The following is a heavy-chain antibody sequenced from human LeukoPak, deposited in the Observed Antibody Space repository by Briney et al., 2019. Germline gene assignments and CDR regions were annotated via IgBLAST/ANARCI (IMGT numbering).Heavy chain of an antibody. Sequence: SGGSLRLSCAASGFTFSSYSMDWVRQAPGKGLEWVSYISSSSSTIYYADSVKGRFTISRDNAKNSLCLQMNSLRAEDTAVYYCARDLARQFDYWGQGTLVTVSS. J-gene: IGHJ4*02. CDR2: ISSSSSTI. V-gene: IGHV3-48*01. CDR1: GFTFSSYS. D-gene: IGHD6-6*01. CDR3: ARDLARQFDY.